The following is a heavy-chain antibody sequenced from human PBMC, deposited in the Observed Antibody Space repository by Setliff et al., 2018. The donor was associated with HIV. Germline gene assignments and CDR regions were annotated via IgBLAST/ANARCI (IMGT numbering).Heavy chain of an antibody. CDR3: ARDQRYCTNALCPEALDV. V-gene: IGHV1-8*01. D-gene: IGHD2-8*01. J-gene: IGHJ6*04. Sequence: GASVKVSCKPSGHTFTNYDIHWMRRATGQGLEWMGWMNPNSGVSGYALKFHDRVTMTRDTSITTAYMELSSLTSEDTAVYYCARDQRYCTNALCPEALDVWGKGTTVTVSS. CDR1: GHTFTNYD. CDR2: MNPNSGVS.